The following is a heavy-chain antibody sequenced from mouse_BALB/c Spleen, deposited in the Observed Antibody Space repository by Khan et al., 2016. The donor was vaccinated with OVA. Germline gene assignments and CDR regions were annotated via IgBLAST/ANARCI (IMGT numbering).Heavy chain of an antibody. CDR3: ARWTYRYAFAY. CDR1: DDSITSGY. D-gene: IGHD2-14*01. Sequence: EVQLQESGPSLVKPSQTLSLTCSVTDDSITSGYWTWIRKFPGNKLEYMGYMIYSGDTYYNPSLKSRISITRHTSKNQYYLQLNSVTTEDTATYYCARWTYRYAFAYWGQGTLVTVSA. J-gene: IGHJ3*01. V-gene: IGHV3-8*02. CDR2: MIYSGDT.